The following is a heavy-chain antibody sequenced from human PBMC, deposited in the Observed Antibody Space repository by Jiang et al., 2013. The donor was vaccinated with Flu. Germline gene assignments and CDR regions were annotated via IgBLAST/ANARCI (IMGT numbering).Heavy chain of an antibody. CDR3: ARDGEDSAMSDY. CDR1: GFTLSRYT. D-gene: IGHD3-10*01. CDR2: ITASGTNT. Sequence: QLLESGGGLVQPGGSLRLSCVASGFTLSRYTMTWVRQAPGKGLEWVSAITASGTNTYYSASVKGRFTISRDNSKNTVYVQMNSLRVEDTAVYYCARDGEDSAMSDYWGQGTLVTVSS. V-gene: IGHV3-23*01. J-gene: IGHJ4*02.